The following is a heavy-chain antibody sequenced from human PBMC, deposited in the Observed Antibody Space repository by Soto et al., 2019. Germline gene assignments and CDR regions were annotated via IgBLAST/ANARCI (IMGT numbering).Heavy chain of an antibody. D-gene: IGHD7-27*01. Sequence: EVQLLESGGGLVQPGGSLRLSCAASGFTFSSYAMSWVRQAPGKGLEWVSAISGSGGSTYYADSVKGRFTISRDNSKNTLYLQMNSLRAEDTAVFYCAKRNWGGWYFDLWGRGTLVTVSS. V-gene: IGHV3-23*01. CDR2: ISGSGGST. J-gene: IGHJ2*01. CDR1: GFTFSSYA. CDR3: AKRNWGGWYFDL.